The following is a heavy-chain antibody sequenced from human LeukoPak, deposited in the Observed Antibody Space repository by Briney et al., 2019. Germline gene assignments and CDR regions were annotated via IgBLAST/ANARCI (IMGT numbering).Heavy chain of an antibody. CDR3: AKDLHGDYPDYFDF. D-gene: IGHD4-17*01. CDR1: GFTFSNYA. Sequence: GGSLRLSCAASGFTFSNYAMTGVRRAPGKGLEWVSGIYRDGSTYYAESVKGRFIISRDNSKNTLYLQMSRLSAEDTAIHYCAKDLHGDYPDYFDFWGQGILVTVSS. CDR2: IYRDGST. J-gene: IGHJ4*02. V-gene: IGHV3-23*03.